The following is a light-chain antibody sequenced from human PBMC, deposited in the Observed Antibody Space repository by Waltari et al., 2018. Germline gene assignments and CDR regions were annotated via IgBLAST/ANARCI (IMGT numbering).Light chain of an antibody. CDR3: CSKDTDGGSQGK. CDR1: GLPTQY. V-gene: IGLV3-10*01. CDR2: DDK. Sequence: YDLTQPPSVSVSPGQTAAITCSGDGLPTQYTFWYQQKSGQAPVLVMYDDKKRPSGIPGRFSGSSAGTGATLTITGAQVDDEADYYCCSKDTDGGSQGKIGGGTKLTVL. J-gene: IGLJ2*01.